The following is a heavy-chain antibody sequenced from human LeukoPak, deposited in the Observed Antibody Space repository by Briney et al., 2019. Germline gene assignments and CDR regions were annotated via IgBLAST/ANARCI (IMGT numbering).Heavy chain of an antibody. CDR3: ARAGNKLSGAFDI. V-gene: IGHV4-59*01. D-gene: IGHD3-10*01. J-gene: IGHJ3*02. CDR2: IYYSGST. Sequence: SETLSLTCTVSGGSISSYYWSWIRQPPGKGLEWIGYIYYSGSTNYNPSLKSRVTISVDTSKNRFSLKLSSVTAADTAVYYCARAGNKLSGAFDIWGQGTMVTVSS. CDR1: GGSISSYY.